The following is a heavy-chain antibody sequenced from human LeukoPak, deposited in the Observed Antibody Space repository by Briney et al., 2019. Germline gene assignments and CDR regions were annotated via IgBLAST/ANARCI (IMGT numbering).Heavy chain of an antibody. V-gene: IGHV3-23*01. CDR1: GFTFSSYA. Sequence: GGSLRLSCAASGFTFSSYAMSWVRQAPGKGLEWVSAISGSGGSTYYADSVKGRFTISRDNSKNTLYLQMNSLRAEDTAVYYCAKDSLKWGIAAAGTVYWGRGTLVTVSS. J-gene: IGHJ4*02. D-gene: IGHD6-13*01. CDR2: ISGSGGST. CDR3: AKDSLKWGIAAAGTVY.